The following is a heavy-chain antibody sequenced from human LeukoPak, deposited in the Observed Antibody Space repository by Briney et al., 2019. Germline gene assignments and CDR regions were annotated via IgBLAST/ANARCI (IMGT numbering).Heavy chain of an antibody. CDR2: IYYSGST. Sequence: PSETLSLTCTVSGGSISSSSYYWGWIRQPPGKGLEWIGSIYYSGSTYYNPSLKSRVTISVDTSKNQFSLKLSSVTAADTAVYYCASSFSGYSQVDYWGQGTLVTVSS. V-gene: IGHV4-39*07. D-gene: IGHD3-22*01. J-gene: IGHJ4*02. CDR1: GGSISSSSYY. CDR3: ASSFSGYSQVDY.